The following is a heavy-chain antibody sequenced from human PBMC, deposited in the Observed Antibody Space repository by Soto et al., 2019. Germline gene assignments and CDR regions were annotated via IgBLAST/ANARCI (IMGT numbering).Heavy chain of an antibody. CDR2: ISSSGSTI. Sequence: EVQLVESGGGLVQPGGSLRLSCAASGFTFSSYEMNWVRQAPGKGLEWVSYISSSGSTIYYADSVKGRFTISRDNAKNSLYLQMNSLRTEDTALYYCAKGYNYDRSGNPDYWGQGTLVTVSS. D-gene: IGHD3-22*01. CDR1: GFTFSSYE. CDR3: AKGYNYDRSGNPDY. J-gene: IGHJ4*02. V-gene: IGHV3-48*03.